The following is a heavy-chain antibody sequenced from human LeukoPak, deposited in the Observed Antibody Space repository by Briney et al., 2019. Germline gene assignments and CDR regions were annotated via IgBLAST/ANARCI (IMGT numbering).Heavy chain of an antibody. D-gene: IGHD1-14*01. J-gene: IGHJ4*02. Sequence: GASVKVSCKVSGYTLSELSIHWARQAPGKGLEWMGGFDPEDGETIYAQKFQGRVTMTEDTSTDTAYMELTSLRSEDTAVCYCATSPGYDYWGQGTLVTVSS. V-gene: IGHV1-24*01. CDR3: ATSPGYDY. CDR2: FDPEDGET. CDR1: GYTLSELS.